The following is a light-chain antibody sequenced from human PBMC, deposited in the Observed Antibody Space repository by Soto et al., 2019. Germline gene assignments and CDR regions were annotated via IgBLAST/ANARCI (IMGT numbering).Light chain of an antibody. J-gene: IGLJ3*02. CDR1: SSNIGTNT. CDR2: SSN. V-gene: IGLV1-44*01. Sequence: QSVLTQPPSASGTPGQRVTISFSGSSSNIGTNTVTWYQQSPRSAPKLLMYSSNQRPCGVPDRFPGAKSGTSPSLAISGLQSEDEADYYRAAWDGSLNVVLFGGGTKVTVL. CDR3: AAWDGSLNVVL.